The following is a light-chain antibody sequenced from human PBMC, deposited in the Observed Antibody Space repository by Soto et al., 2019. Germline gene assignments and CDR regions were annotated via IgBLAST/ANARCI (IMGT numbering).Light chain of an antibody. J-gene: IGLJ2*01. CDR2: EVY. Sequence: QSALTQPPSASGSPGQSVTISCAGISSDVGGYDFVSWYQQHPGKAPKLLIYEVYKRPSGVPARFSGSKSGNTASLTVAGLQADDEAYYHCSSSADGNSVVFGGGTKLTVL. CDR1: SSDVGGYDF. CDR3: SSSADGNSVV. V-gene: IGLV2-8*01.